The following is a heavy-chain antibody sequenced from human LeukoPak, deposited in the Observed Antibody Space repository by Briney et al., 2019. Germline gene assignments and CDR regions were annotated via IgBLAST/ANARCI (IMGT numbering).Heavy chain of an antibody. CDR2: IYHSGST. D-gene: IGHD2-15*01. V-gene: IGHV4-38-2*01. Sequence: SESLSLTCAVSGYSISSGYYWGWIRQPPGKGLEWIGSIYHSGSTYYNPSLKSRVTISVDTSKNHFSLKLSSVTAADTAVYYCASRSGMVAARGPMDVWGKGTTVTVSS. CDR3: ASRSGMVAARGPMDV. J-gene: IGHJ6*03. CDR1: GYSISSGYY.